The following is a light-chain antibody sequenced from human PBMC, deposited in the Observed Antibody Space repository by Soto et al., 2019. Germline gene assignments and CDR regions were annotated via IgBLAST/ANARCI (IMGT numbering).Light chain of an antibody. V-gene: IGKV3-15*01. CDR2: GAS. Sequence: EIVMTQSPGTLSVSPGESATLSCRASQSVSNNLAWYQQKPGQAPRLLIYGASTGATGFPARFSGSGSGTEFTLTISSLQSEDFAIYYCQQYNNWPLTFGGGTKVDIK. CDR3: QQYNNWPLT. CDR1: QSVSNN. J-gene: IGKJ4*01.